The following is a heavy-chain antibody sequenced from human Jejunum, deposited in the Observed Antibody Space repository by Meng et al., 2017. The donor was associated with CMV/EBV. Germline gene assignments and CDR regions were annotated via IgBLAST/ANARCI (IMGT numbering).Heavy chain of an antibody. CDR3: TTRGLGFDSSLFDF. V-gene: IGHV4-39*07. CDR1: GGSINSNNYF. Sequence: LQLPESGPELVKPSETLSLTCTVSGGSINSNNYFWGWIRQAPGKGPEWIGSIHYNEKTFYNPPFKSRVTISVDTSNKQVSLNLNSVTAADTAVYYCTTRGLGFDSSLFDFWGQGTLVTVSS. D-gene: IGHD3-22*01. J-gene: IGHJ4*02. CDR2: IHYNEKT.